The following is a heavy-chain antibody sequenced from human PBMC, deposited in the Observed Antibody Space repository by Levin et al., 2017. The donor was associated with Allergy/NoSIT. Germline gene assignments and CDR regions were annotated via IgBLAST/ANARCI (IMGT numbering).Heavy chain of an antibody. CDR3: ARELSTRNTVTTTLSAASYGMDV. CDR2: ISYDGSNK. D-gene: IGHD4-17*01. V-gene: IGHV3-30-3*01. Sequence: GESLKISCAASGFTFSSYAMHWVRQAPGKGLEWVAVISYDGSNKYYADSVKGRFTISRDNSKNTLYLQMNSLRAEDTAVYYCARELSTRNTVTTTLSAASYGMDVWGQGTTVTVSS. J-gene: IGHJ6*02. CDR1: GFTFSSYA.